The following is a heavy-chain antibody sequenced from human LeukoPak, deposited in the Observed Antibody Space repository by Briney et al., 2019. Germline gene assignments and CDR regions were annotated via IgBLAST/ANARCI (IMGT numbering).Heavy chain of an antibody. CDR1: GGSISSYY. V-gene: IGHV4-59*01. Sequence: SETLSLTCTVSGGSISSYYWSWLRQPPGKGLEWIGYIYYSGSTNYNPSLKSRVTISVDTSKNQFSLKLSSVTAADTAVYYCARNYGGRQYYFDYWAQGTLVTVSS. CDR3: ARNYGGRQYYFDY. CDR2: IYYSGST. D-gene: IGHD4-23*01. J-gene: IGHJ4*02.